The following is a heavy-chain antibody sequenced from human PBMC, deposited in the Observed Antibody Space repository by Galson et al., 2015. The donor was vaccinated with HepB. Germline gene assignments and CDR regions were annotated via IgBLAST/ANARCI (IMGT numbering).Heavy chain of an antibody. CDR3: AVTVTRHYYYYYGMDV. CDR2: IVVGSGNT. CDR1: GFTFTSSA. J-gene: IGHJ6*02. D-gene: IGHD4-17*01. V-gene: IGHV1-58*02. Sequence: SVKVSCKASGFTFTSSAMQWVRQTRGQRLEWIGWIVVGSGNTNYAQKFQERVTITRDMSTSTAYMELSSLRSGDTAVYYCAVTVTRHYYYYYGMDVWGQGTTVTVSS.